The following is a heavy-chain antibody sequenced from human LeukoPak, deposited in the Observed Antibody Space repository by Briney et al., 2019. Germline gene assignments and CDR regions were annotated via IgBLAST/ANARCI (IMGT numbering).Heavy chain of an antibody. CDR2: IWYDGCNK. J-gene: IGHJ4*02. CDR3: AREPHSYYDFWSGFTNRGAYFDY. V-gene: IGHV3-33*01. Sequence: PGRSLRLSCAASGFTLSSYGMRWVRQAPGKGLEWVAVIWYDGCNKYYADSVKGRFTISRDNSKNTLYLQMNSLRAEDTAVYYCAREPHSYYDFWSGFTNRGAYFDYWGQGTLVTVSS. CDR1: GFTLSSYG. D-gene: IGHD3-3*01.